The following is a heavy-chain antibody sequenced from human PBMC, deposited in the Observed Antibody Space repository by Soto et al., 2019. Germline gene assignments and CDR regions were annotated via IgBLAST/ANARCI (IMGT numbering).Heavy chain of an antibody. CDR1: GGSISSSSYY. D-gene: IGHD3-10*01. CDR2: IYYSGST. J-gene: IGHJ5*02. V-gene: IGHV4-31*03. Sequence: PSETLSLTCNVSGGSISSSSYYWSWIRKHPGKGLEWIGYIYYSGSTYYNPSLKSRVTISVDTSKNQFSLKLSSVTAADTAVYYCARVLPPRIKGAGITMVRGVINFWFDPWGQGTLVTVSS. CDR3: ARVLPPRIKGAGITMVRGVINFWFDP.